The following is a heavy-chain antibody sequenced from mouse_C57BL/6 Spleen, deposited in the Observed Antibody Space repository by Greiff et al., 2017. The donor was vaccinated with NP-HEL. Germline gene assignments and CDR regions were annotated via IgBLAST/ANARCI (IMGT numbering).Heavy chain of an antibody. CDR1: GYTFTEYT. CDR3: ARHGFYYDYFYYYAMDY. CDR2: VYPGSGSI. Sequence: VQLQQSGAELVKPGASVKLSCKASGYTFTEYTIHWVKQRSGQGLEWIGWVYPGSGSIKYNEKFKDKATLTADKSSSTVYMELSRLTSEDSAVYFCARHGFYYDYFYYYAMDYWGQGTSVTVSS. V-gene: IGHV1-62-2*01. D-gene: IGHD2-4*01. J-gene: IGHJ4*01.